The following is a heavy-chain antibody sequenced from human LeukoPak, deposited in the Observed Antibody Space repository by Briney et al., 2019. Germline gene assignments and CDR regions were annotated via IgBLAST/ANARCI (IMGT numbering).Heavy chain of an antibody. V-gene: IGHV4-61*09. D-gene: IGHD3-10*01. CDR1: GGSISSGSYY. CDR3: ARDIAWSSVL. J-gene: IGHJ3*01. Sequence: PSQTLSLTCTVSGGSISSGSYYWSWIRQPAGKGLEWIGHFYTSGSTNYNPSLKSRVTISVDTSKNQFSLNLSSVTAADTAVYYCARDIAWSSVLWGQGTMVTVSS. CDR2: FYTSGST.